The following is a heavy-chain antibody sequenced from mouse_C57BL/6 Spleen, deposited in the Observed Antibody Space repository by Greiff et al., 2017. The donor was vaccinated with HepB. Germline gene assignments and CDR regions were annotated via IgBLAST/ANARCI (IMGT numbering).Heavy chain of an antibody. CDR2: IRSKSNNYAT. V-gene: IGHV10-1*01. D-gene: IGHD2-4*01. CDR3: VRPIYYDYDGGSWFAY. CDR1: GFSFNTYA. Sequence: EVKLVESGGGLVQPKGSLKLSCAASGFSFNTYAMNWVRQAPGKGLEWVARIRSKSNNYATYYADSVKDRFTISRDDSESMLYLQMNNLKTEDTAMYYCVRPIYYDYDGGSWFAYWGQGTLVTVSA. J-gene: IGHJ3*01.